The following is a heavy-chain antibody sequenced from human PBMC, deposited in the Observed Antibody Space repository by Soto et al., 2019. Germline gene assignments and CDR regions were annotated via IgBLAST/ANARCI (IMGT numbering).Heavy chain of an antibody. D-gene: IGHD2-2*01. Sequence: QVQLQESGPGLVKPSQTLSLTCTVSGGSISSGGYYWSWIRQHPGKGLEWIGYIHYSGSTYYNPSLKSRVTISVDTSKNQFSLKLSSVTAADTAVYYCARGGSTSDSDAFDIWGQGTMVTVSS. J-gene: IGHJ3*02. CDR3: ARGGSTSDSDAFDI. V-gene: IGHV4-31*03. CDR1: GGSISSGGYY. CDR2: IHYSGST.